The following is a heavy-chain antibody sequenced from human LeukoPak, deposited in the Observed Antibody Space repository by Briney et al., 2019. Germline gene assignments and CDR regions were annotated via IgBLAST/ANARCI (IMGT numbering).Heavy chain of an antibody. V-gene: IGHV3-23*01. J-gene: IGHJ4*02. Sequence: PGGSLRLSCAASGFTLSSYAMSWVRQAPGKGLEWVSAISGSGGSTYYADSVKGRFTISRDNSKNTLYLQMNSLRAEDTAVYYCAKYMVRGVIRPDYFDYWGQGTLVTVSS. CDR3: AKYMVRGVIRPDYFDY. CDR2: ISGSGGST. D-gene: IGHD3-10*01. CDR1: GFTLSSYA.